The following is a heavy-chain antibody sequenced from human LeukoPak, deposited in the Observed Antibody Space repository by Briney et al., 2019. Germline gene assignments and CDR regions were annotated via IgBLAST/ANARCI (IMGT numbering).Heavy chain of an antibody. Sequence: SETLSLTCAVCGGSFSGYYWSWIRQPPGKGLEWIGEINHSGSTNYNPSLKSRVTISVDTSKNQFSLKLSSVTAADTAVYYCARGYYISSSRGGIGYWGQGTLVTVSS. J-gene: IGHJ4*02. CDR2: INHSGST. V-gene: IGHV4-34*01. CDR1: GGSFSGYY. CDR3: ARGYYISSSRGGIGY. D-gene: IGHD6-13*01.